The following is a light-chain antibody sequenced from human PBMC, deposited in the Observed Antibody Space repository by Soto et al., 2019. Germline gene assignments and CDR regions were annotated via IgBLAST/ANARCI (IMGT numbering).Light chain of an antibody. CDR1: SSDFGGYNY. CDR3: SSYTSSSTLWV. J-gene: IGLJ1*01. V-gene: IGLV2-14*01. Sequence: QSALTQPASVSGSPGQSITISCTGTSSDFGGYNYVSWYQQHPGKAPKLMIYDVSNRPSGVSSRFSDSKSGNTASLAISGLQAEDEADYYCSSYTSSSTLWVFGSGTKVTVL. CDR2: DVS.